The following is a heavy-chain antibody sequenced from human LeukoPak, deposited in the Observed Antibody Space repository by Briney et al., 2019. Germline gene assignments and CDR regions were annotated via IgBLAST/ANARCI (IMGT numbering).Heavy chain of an antibody. CDR2: ISYDGGKQ. CDR3: ARAAGKENGYDFWFEH. J-gene: IGHJ5*02. CDR1: GFTFDSYD. Sequence: GGSLRLSCAASGFTFDSYDMHWVRQAPGKGLEWVAVISYDGGKQYYADSVKGRFTISRDNSKSTLYLQMNSLRAEDTAVYYCARAAGKENGYDFWFEHWGQGTLVTVSS. D-gene: IGHD3-3*01. V-gene: IGHV3-30*04.